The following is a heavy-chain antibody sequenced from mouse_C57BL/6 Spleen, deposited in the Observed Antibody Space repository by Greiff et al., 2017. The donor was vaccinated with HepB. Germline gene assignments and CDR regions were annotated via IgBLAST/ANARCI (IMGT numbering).Heavy chain of an antibody. CDR3: ARHSSGDY. V-gene: IGHV5-6*01. CDR1: GFTFSSYG. CDR2: ISSGGSYT. J-gene: IGHJ2*01. Sequence: EVQLVESGGDLVKPGGSLKLSCAASGFTFSSYGMSWVRQTPDKRLEWVATISSGGSYTYYPDNVKGRFPISRYNAKNTLYLQMISLKSSDTSLYYCARHSSGDYWGQGTTLTVSS. D-gene: IGHD3-2*02.